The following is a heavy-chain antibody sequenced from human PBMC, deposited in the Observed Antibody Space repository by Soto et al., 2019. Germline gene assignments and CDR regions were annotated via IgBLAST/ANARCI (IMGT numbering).Heavy chain of an antibody. V-gene: IGHV1-18*01. CDR3: GRYRSGGIIDS. Sequence: QVQLVQSGAEVKKPGASVKVSCKTSGYTFTGYGINWVRHAPGHGLEWMVWISVCNGNTKYGQNTPDRVIMTTDTATGTAYRELSSLRADDTAVYFCGRYRSGGIIDSWGQGTMLIVSS. CDR1: GYTFTGYG. J-gene: IGHJ3*01. CDR2: ISVCNGNT. D-gene: IGHD2-15*01.